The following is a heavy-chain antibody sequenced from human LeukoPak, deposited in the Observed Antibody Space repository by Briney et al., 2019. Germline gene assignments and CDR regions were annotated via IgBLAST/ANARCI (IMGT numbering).Heavy chain of an antibody. CDR3: ARLEHQLRIHNWFDP. Sequence: SETLSLTCTVSGGSISSYYWSWIRQPPGKGLERIGYIYYSGSTNYNPSLKSRVTISVDTSKNQFSLKLSSVTAADTAVYYCARLEHQLRIHNWFDPWGQGTLVTVSS. D-gene: IGHD2-2*01. J-gene: IGHJ5*02. CDR1: GGSISSYY. V-gene: IGHV4-59*01. CDR2: IYYSGST.